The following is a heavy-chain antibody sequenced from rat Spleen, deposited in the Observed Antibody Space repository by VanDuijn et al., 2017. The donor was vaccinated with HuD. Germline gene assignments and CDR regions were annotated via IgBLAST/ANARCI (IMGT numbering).Heavy chain of an antibody. Sequence: EVQLVESGGGLVQPGRSLKLSCAASGFTFSTFPMVWVRQAPKKGLEWVASISYADTSGHSGTYYRDSVKGRFTVSRDNAKSTLFLQMDSLRSEDTATYYCARHWGYWGQGVMVTVSS. CDR1: GFTFSTFP. CDR3: ARHWGY. D-gene: IGHD4-6*01. V-gene: IGHV5-29*01. J-gene: IGHJ2*01. CDR2: ISYADTSGHSGT.